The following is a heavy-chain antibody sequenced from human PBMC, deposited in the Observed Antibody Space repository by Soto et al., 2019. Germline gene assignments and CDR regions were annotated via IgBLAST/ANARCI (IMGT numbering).Heavy chain of an antibody. CDR3: AKGRGGSGSLTPRVDF. Sequence: EVQLLESGGGLVQPGGSLRLSCAASGFTFNNYAMTWVRQAPGKGLAWVSAISGGGDTTSYADSVKGRFTVSRDGSKNTLYLQRSSLRAEDTARYYCAKGRGGSGSLTPRVDFWGQGTLVTVSS. V-gene: IGHV3-23*01. J-gene: IGHJ4*02. CDR2: ISGGGDTT. CDR1: GFTFNNYA. D-gene: IGHD3-10*01.